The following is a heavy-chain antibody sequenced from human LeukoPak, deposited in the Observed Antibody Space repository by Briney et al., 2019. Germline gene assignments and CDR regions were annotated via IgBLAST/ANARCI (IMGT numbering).Heavy chain of an antibody. CDR3: ARLRDGYSNDY. Sequence: SETLSLTCTVSGGSISSYYWSWIRQPPGKGLEWIGYIYYSGSTNYNPSLKSRVTISVDTSKNQFSLKLNSVTAADTAVYYCARLRDGYSNDYWGQGTLVTVSS. J-gene: IGHJ4*02. V-gene: IGHV4-59*01. CDR1: GGSISSYY. CDR2: IYYSGST. D-gene: IGHD5-24*01.